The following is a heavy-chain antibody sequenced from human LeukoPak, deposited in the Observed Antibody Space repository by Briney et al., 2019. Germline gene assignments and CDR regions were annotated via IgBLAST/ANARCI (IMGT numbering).Heavy chain of an antibody. Sequence: GGSLRLSCAASGFTFSSYAMSWVRQAPGKGLEWVSAISGSGGSTYYADSVKGRITISRDNSKNTLYPQMNSLRAEDTAVYYCAKGLSQIDSCWDYWGQGTLVTVSS. CDR1: GFTFSSYA. V-gene: IGHV3-23*01. D-gene: IGHD2-2*01. CDR3: AKGLSQIDSCWDY. J-gene: IGHJ4*02. CDR2: ISGSGGST.